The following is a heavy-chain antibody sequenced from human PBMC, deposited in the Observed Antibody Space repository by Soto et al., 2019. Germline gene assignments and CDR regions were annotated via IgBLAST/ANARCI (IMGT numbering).Heavy chain of an antibody. CDR2: INPNSGGT. CDR1: GYTFTGYY. J-gene: IGHJ4*02. CDR3: ARDRGGYCSGGSCAADFAY. D-gene: IGHD2-15*01. V-gene: IGHV1-2*04. Sequence: QVQLVQSGAEVKKPGASVKVSCKASGYTFTGYYMHWVRQAPGQGLEWMGWINPNSGGTNYAQKFQGWVTMTRDTSISPAYMELSRLRSDDTAVYYCARDRGGYCSGGSCAADFAYWGQGTLVTVSS.